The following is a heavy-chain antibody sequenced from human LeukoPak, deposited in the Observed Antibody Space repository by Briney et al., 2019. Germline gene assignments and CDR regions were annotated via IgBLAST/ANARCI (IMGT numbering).Heavy chain of an antibody. CDR3: ARGPDCSGGSCYSVGFDY. D-gene: IGHD2-15*01. Sequence: GGSLRLSXAASGFTFSSYSMNWVRQAPGKGLEWVSSISSSSSYIYYADSVKGRFTISRDNAKNSLYLQMNSLRAEDTAVYYCARGPDCSGGSCYSVGFDYWGQGTLVTVSS. CDR2: ISSSSSYI. V-gene: IGHV3-21*01. CDR1: GFTFSSYS. J-gene: IGHJ4*02.